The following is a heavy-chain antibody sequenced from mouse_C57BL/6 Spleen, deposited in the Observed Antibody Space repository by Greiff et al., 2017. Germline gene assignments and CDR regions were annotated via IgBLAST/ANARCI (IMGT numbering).Heavy chain of an antibody. V-gene: IGHV1-52*01. CDR2: IDPSDSET. Sequence: VQLQQPGAELVRPGSSVKLSCKASGYTFTSYWMHWVKQRPIQGLEWIGNIDPSDSETHYNQKFKDKATLTVDKSSSTAYMQLSSLTSEDSAVYYCARVPDYYGSSYGFAYWGQGTLVTVSA. CDR1: GYTFTSYW. CDR3: ARVPDYYGSSYGFAY. D-gene: IGHD1-1*01. J-gene: IGHJ3*01.